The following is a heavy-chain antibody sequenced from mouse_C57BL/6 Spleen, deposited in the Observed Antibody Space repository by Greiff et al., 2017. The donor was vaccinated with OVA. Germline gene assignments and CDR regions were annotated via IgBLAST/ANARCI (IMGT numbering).Heavy chain of an antibody. CDR2: ISSGSSTI. J-gene: IGHJ4*01. CDR3: ARDGSSYYAMDY. V-gene: IGHV5-17*01. CDR1: GFTFSDYG. Sequence: EVKLMESGGGLVKPGGSLKLSCAASGFTFSDYGMHWVRQAPEKGLEWVAYISSGSSTIYYADTVKGRFTISRDNAKNTLFLQMTSLRSEDTAMYYCARDGSSYYAMDYRGEKKSDTVSS. D-gene: IGHD1-1*01.